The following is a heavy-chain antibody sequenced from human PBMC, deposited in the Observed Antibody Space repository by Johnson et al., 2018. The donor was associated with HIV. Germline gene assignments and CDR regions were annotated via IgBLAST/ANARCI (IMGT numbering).Heavy chain of an antibody. D-gene: IGHD2-21*02. Sequence: QVQLVESGGGVVQPGRSLRLSCATSGFTFSSFGMHWVRQAPGKGLEWVAVISYDGSNKYYADSVKGRFIISRDNSKNTLYLQMNSLRSEDTGVVYCAKGDEVVSATSGFDIWGQGTMVTVSS. V-gene: IGHV3-30*18. CDR1: GFTFSSFG. CDR2: ISYDGSNK. J-gene: IGHJ3*02. CDR3: AKGDEVVSATSGFDI.